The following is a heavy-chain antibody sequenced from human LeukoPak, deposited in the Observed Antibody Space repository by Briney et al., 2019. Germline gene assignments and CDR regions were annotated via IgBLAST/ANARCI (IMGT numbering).Heavy chain of an antibody. J-gene: IGHJ4*02. CDR1: GGSFSGYY. Sequence: PSETLSLTCAVYGGSFSGYYWSWLRQPPGKGLEWIGEINHSGSTNYNPSLKSRVTISVDTSKNQFSLKLSAVTAAYTAVYYCARGRDYYDSSALSYWGQGTLVTVSS. CDR2: INHSGST. CDR3: ARGRDYYDSSALSY. V-gene: IGHV4-34*01. D-gene: IGHD3-22*01.